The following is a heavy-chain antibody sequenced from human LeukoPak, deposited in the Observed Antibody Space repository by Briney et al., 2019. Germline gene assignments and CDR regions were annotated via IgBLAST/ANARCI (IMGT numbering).Heavy chain of an antibody. CDR1: GGTFSSYA. D-gene: IGHD2-2*01. CDR3: ARDLRSSTSCS. J-gene: IGHJ4*02. Sequence: ASVKVSCKASGGTFSSYAISWVRQAPGQGLEWMGRIIPILGIANYAQKFQGRVTITADESTSTAYMELSSLRSGDTAVYYCARDLRSSTSCSWGQGTLVTVSS. CDR2: IIPILGIA. V-gene: IGHV1-69*04.